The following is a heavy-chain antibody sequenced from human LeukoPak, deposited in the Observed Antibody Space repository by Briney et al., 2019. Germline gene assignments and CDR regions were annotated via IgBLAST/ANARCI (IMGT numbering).Heavy chain of an antibody. D-gene: IGHD3-10*01. J-gene: IGHJ4*02. CDR3: ARSDGSGSYPVDY. CDR2: IYSGGST. V-gene: IGHV3-66*01. CDR1: GFTVSSNY. Sequence: GGSLRLSCAASGFTVSSNYMSWVRQAPGKGLEWVSVIYSGGSTYYADSVKGRFTISRDNSKNTLYLQMNSLRAGDTAVYYCARSDGSGSYPVDYWGQGTLVTVSS.